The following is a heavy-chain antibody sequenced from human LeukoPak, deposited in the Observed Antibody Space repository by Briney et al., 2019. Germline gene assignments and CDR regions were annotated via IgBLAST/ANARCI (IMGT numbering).Heavy chain of an antibody. D-gene: IGHD5/OR15-5a*01. J-gene: IGHJ4*02. CDR1: GFSFSNAW. V-gene: IGHV3-15*01. CDR3: VNERAVSFDY. Sequence: GGSLRLSCAASGFSFSNAWMNWLRQAPGKGLEWVGLIKSKSDGGTIDYAAPVKGRFTISRDDSKNTLFLQMNSLKTEGTAVYYCVNERAVSFDYWGQGALVTLSS. CDR2: IKSKSDGGTI.